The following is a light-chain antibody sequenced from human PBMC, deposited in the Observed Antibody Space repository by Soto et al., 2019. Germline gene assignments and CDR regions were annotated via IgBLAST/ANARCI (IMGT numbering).Light chain of an antibody. V-gene: IGLV2-14*03. CDR1: SSDVGGYTY. CDR2: DVS. Sequence: QSALTQPASVSGSPGQSINISCTGTSSDVGGYTYVSWYQHHPGKAPKLIIYDVSNRPSGVSNPFSGSKSGNTASLTISGLQPEDEADYSCSSYTTSNTRQIVFGTGTKLTVL. J-gene: IGLJ1*01. CDR3: SSYTTSNTRQIV.